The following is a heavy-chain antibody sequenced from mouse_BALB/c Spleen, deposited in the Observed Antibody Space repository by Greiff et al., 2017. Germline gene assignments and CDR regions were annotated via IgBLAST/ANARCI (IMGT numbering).Heavy chain of an antibody. Sequence: DVKLVESGGGLVQPGGSRKLSCAASGFTFSSFGMHWVRQAPEKGLEWVAYISSGSSTIYYADTVKGRFTISRDNPKNTLFLQMTSLRSEDTAMYYCARAGSSYYYAMDYWGQGTSVTVSS. V-gene: IGHV5-17*02. J-gene: IGHJ4*01. CDR2: ISSGSSTI. D-gene: IGHD1-1*01. CDR1: GFTFSSFG. CDR3: ARAGSSYYYAMDY.